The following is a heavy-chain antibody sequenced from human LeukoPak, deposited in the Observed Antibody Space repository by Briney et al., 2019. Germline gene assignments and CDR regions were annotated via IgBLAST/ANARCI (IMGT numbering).Heavy chain of an antibody. CDR3: ARDVVATINGGDY. D-gene: IGHD5-12*01. CDR1: GGSFSGYY. J-gene: IGHJ4*02. Sequence: SETLSLTCAVYGGSFSGYYWSWIRQPPGKGLEWIGEINHSGSTNYNPSLKSRVTISVDTSKNQFSLKLSSVTAADTAVYYCARDVVATINGGDYWGQGTLVTVSS. V-gene: IGHV4-34*01. CDR2: INHSGST.